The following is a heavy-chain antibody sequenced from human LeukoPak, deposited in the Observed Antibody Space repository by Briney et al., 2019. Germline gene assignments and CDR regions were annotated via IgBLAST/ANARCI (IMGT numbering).Heavy chain of an antibody. V-gene: IGHV3-64*05. CDR2: ISANGDDT. CDR1: GFTFGNYA. D-gene: IGHD3-10*01. CDR3: AKGDPGFA. J-gene: IGHJ5*02. Sequence: GGSLGLSRSASGFTFGNYAVLWVRQAPGKGLECIAAISANGDDTFYADSVKGRFTVSRDNSKNRLYFLLSSLRAEDTAVYYCAKGDPGFAWGQGTLITVS.